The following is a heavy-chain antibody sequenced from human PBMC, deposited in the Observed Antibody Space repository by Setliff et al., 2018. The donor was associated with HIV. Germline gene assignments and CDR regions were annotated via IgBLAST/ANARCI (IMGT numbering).Heavy chain of an antibody. CDR2: IYYSGNT. J-gene: IGHJ6*03. V-gene: IGHV4-39*01. D-gene: IGHD6-13*01. CDR3: ARGRQLYYYYMDV. Sequence: KPSETLSLTCTVSGGSISSGSYYWGWIRQPPGKGLEWIGSIYYSGNTYSKPSLKSRITISVDTSKNQFSLKLSSVTAADTAVYYCARGRQLYYYYMDVWGKGTTVTVSS. CDR1: GGSISSGSYY.